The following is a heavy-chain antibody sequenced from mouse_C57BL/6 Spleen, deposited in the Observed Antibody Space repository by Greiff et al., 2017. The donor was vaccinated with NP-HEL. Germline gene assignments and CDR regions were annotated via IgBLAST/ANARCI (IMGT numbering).Heavy chain of an antibody. Sequence: EVQLKESGPELVKPGASVKISCKASGYTFTDYYMNWVKQSHGKSLEWIGDINPNNGGTSYNQKFKGKATLTVDKSSSTAYMELRSLTSEDSAVYYCARSHYGSSVFAYWGQGTLVTVSA. CDR1: GYTFTDYY. CDR2: INPNNGGT. J-gene: IGHJ3*01. D-gene: IGHD1-1*01. V-gene: IGHV1-26*01. CDR3: ARSHYGSSVFAY.